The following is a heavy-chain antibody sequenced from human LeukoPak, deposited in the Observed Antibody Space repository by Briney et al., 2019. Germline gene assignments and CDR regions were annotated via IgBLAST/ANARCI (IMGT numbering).Heavy chain of an antibody. CDR1: GGSISSYY. Sequence: SETLSLTCTVSGGSISSYYWSWIRQPPGKGLEWIGYIYYSGSTNYNPSLKSRVTISVDTSKSQFSLKLSSVTAADTAVYYCARGSYYYGPFDPWGQGTLVTVSS. J-gene: IGHJ5*02. CDR2: IYYSGST. D-gene: IGHD3-10*01. CDR3: ARGSYYYGPFDP. V-gene: IGHV4-59*01.